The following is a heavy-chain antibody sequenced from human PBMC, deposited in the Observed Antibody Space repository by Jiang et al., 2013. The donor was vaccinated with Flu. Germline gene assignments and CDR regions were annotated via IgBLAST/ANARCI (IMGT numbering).Heavy chain of an antibody. V-gene: IGHV4-34*01. CDR2: INHSGST. CDR1: GGSFSGYY. J-gene: IGHJ1*01. CDR3: ARGGYGDSQYDEYFQH. D-gene: IGHD4-17*01. Sequence: ARLLKPSETLSLTCAVYGGSFSGYYWSWIRQPPGKGLEWIGEINHSGSTNYNPSLKSRVTISVDTSKNQFSLKLSSVTAADTAVYYCARGGYGDSQYDEYFQHWGQGTLVTVSS.